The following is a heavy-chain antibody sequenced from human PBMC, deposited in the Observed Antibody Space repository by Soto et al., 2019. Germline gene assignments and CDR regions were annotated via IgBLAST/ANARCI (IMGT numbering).Heavy chain of an antibody. J-gene: IGHJ4*02. V-gene: IGHV3-21*01. CDR3: TRTYYDLGTYRFFDY. D-gene: IGHD3-10*01. CDR1: GFTFSHYA. CDR2: ISDGGTSI. Sequence: KPGGSLRLSCATSGFTFSHYAMSWVRQAPGKGLEWVSSISDGGTSIYYADSVRGRFTISRDNAKNSLFLQMNSLRAEDTAVYYCTRTYYDLGTYRFFDYWGQGTQVTVSS.